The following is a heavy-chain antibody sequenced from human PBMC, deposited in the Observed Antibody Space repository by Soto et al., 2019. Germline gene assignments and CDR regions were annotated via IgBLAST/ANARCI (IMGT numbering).Heavy chain of an antibody. D-gene: IGHD2-2*01. CDR3: AREPIVIVPTAIHDKHYYYGMDV. CDR2: INPNSGGT. Sequence: ASVKVSCKASGYTFTGYYIHWVRQAPGQGLEWMGWINPNSGGTNYAQKFQGWVTMTRDTSISTAYMELSRLRSDDTAVYYCAREPIVIVPTAIHDKHYYYGMDVWGKGAKVTVSS. J-gene: IGHJ6*04. V-gene: IGHV1-2*04. CDR1: GYTFTGYY.